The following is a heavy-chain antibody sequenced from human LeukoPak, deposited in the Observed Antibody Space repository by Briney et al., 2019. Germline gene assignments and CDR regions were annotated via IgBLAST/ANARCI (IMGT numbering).Heavy chain of an antibody. CDR2: IKQDGSEK. Sequence: GGSLRLSCAASGFTFSSCWMSWVRQAPGKGLEWVANIKQDGSEKYYVDSVKGRFTISRDNAKNSLYLQMNSLRAEDTAVYYCARRHSSGWYGLGYWGQGTLVTVSS. CDR3: ARRHSSGWYGLGY. D-gene: IGHD6-19*01. V-gene: IGHV3-7*05. J-gene: IGHJ4*02. CDR1: GFTFSSCW.